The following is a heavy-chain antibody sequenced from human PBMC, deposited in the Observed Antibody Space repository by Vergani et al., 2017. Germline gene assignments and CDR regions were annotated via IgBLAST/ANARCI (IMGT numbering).Heavy chain of an antibody. CDR3: ARDSIAAAVTFAPLDY. Sequence: VQLVESGGGVVQPGRSLRLSCAASGFTFRSYGMHWVRQAPGKGLEWVAVIWYDGGNKYYADSVKGRFTISRDNSKNTLYLQINSLRADDTAVYYCARDSIAAAVTFAPLDYWGQGTLVTVSS. CDR2: IWYDGGNK. V-gene: IGHV3-33*01. D-gene: IGHD6-13*01. CDR1: GFTFRSYG. J-gene: IGHJ4*02.